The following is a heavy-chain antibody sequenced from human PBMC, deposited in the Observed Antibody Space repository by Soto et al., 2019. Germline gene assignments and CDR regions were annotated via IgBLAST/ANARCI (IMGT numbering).Heavy chain of an antibody. CDR1: TVTINVHG. CDR3: ARDIWSGDYKWFDS. Sequence: PGGSLRFSCTSSTVTINVHGIQWVRQAPGKGLEWVAFISNDGRAQYYADSVKGRFTISRDYSKNTVDLQMNNLRNEESAVYYCARDIWSGDYKWFDSWGLGTLVTVSS. CDR2: ISNDGRAQ. V-gene: IGHV3-30*03. D-gene: IGHD3-3*01. J-gene: IGHJ5*01.